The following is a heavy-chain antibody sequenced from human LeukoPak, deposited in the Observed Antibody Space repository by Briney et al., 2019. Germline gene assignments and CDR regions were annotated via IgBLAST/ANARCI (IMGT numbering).Heavy chain of an antibody. CDR1: SDSISSTYW. V-gene: IGHV4-4*02. CDR3: ARLGARYYYYYMDV. Sequence: SETLSLTCAVSSDSISSTYWWTWVRQPPGKGLEWIGEIYHSGSTNYNPSLKSRVTISVDTSKSQFSLKLSSVTAADTAVYYCARLGARYYYYYMDVWGKGTTVTVSS. CDR2: IYHSGST. J-gene: IGHJ6*03. D-gene: IGHD1-26*01.